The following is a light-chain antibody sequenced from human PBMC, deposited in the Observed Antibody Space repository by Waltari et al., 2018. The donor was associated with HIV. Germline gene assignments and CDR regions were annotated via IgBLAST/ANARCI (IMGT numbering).Light chain of an antibody. CDR3: HQANSLLPMP. Sequence: DIQMTQSPSSVSASVGDSVTITCRANQGISSWLAWYQQKPGKAPKLLIYGASNLHTGVPSRFSGSGSGTDFTLTISSLQPEDFATYYCHQANSLLPMPFGQGTKVDIK. V-gene: IGKV1-12*01. CDR1: QGISSW. CDR2: GAS. J-gene: IGKJ1*01.